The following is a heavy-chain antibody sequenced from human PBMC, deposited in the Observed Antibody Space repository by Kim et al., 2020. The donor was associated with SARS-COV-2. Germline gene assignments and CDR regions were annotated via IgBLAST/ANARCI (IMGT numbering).Heavy chain of an antibody. V-gene: IGHV4-34*01. CDR3: AKARYFDWLLGRTADNYFDP. Sequence: SETLSLTCAVYGENSRAYYWSWIRQPPGKGLEWIGETNHRGTTNYNPSLKSRVTISLDTSKSQFSLKLSSVTAADTAVYYCAKARYFDWLLGRTADNYFDPWGQGTLVTVSS. CDR2: TNHRGTT. CDR1: GENSRAYY. J-gene: IGHJ5*02. D-gene: IGHD3-9*01.